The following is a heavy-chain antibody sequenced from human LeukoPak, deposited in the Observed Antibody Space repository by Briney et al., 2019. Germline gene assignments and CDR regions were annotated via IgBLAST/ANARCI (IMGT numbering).Heavy chain of an antibody. CDR1: GGSISSDY. Sequence: SGTLSLTCIVSGGSISSDYWNWIRQPPGKGLEWIGYIYYSGSTNYNPSLKSRVTISVDTSKIQFSLKLSSVTAADTAVYYCARAVSASTVYYFDYWGQGTLVTVSS. V-gene: IGHV4-59*01. D-gene: IGHD4-17*01. CDR3: ARAVSASTVYYFDY. CDR2: IYYSGST. J-gene: IGHJ4*02.